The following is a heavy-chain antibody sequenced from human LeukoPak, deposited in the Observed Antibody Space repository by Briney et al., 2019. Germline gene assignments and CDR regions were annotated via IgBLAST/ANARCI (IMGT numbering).Heavy chain of an antibody. J-gene: IGHJ4*02. Sequence: SETLSLTCTVSGGSISSYYWSWIRQPAGKGLEWIGRIYTSGSTNYNPSLKSRVTMSVDTPKNQFSLKLSSVTAADTAVYYCARVGKTTVTEYYFDYWGQGTLVTVSS. V-gene: IGHV4-4*07. CDR1: GGSISSYY. D-gene: IGHD4-17*01. CDR2: IYTSGST. CDR3: ARVGKTTVTEYYFDY.